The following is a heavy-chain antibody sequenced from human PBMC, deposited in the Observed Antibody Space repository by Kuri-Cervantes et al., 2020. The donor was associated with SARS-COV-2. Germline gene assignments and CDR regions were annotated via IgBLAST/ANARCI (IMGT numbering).Heavy chain of an antibody. CDR3: ARQVELSLDEYGMDI. CDR2: VSYTGNT. Sequence: GSLRLSCSVSGASISSNTYYWGWIRQPPGKGLEWIGSVSYTGNTYLNPSLKSRATISVHTSKTQFSLNLSSVIVADTAVYYCARQVELSLDEYGMDIWGQGTTVTVSS. V-gene: IGHV4-39*01. J-gene: IGHJ6*02. D-gene: IGHD1-7*01. CDR1: GASISSNTYY.